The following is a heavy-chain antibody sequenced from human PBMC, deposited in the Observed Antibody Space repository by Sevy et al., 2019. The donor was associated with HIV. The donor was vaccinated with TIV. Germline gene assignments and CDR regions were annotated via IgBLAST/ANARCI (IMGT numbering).Heavy chain of an antibody. D-gene: IGHD3-3*01. Sequence: ASVKVSCKASGYTFTSYGISWVRQAPGQGLEWMGWISAYNGNTNYAQKLQGRVTMTTDTSRSTANMELRSLRSDDTAVYYSARAGTYYDCWSGYYTTLISESQKYYYGMDVWGQGPTVTVSS. CDR2: ISAYNGNT. J-gene: IGHJ6*02. CDR1: GYTFTSYG. V-gene: IGHV1-18*01. CDR3: ARAGTYYDCWSGYYTTLISESQKYYYGMDV.